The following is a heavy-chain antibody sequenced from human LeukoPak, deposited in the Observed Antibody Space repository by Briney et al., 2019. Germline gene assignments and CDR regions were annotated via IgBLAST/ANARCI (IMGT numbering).Heavy chain of an antibody. J-gene: IGHJ4*02. V-gene: IGHV4-4*02. Sequence: SETLSLTCAVSGGSISSSNRWSWVRQPPGKGLEWIGEIYHSGSTNYNPSLKSRVTISVDKSKNQFSLKLSSVTAADTAVYYCARVSRDGPEVFDYWGQGTLVTVSS. CDR3: ARVSRDGPEVFDY. CDR1: GGSISSSNR. CDR2: IYHSGST. D-gene: IGHD5-24*01.